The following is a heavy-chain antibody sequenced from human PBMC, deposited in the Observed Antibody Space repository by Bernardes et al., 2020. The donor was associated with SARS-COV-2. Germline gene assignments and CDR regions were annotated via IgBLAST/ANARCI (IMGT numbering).Heavy chain of an antibody. D-gene: IGHD3-10*01. CDR3: ARDLRGDSDY. J-gene: IGHJ4*02. Sequence: GGTLRLFCTASGFIFAASAMNWVRQAPGKGLEWVATVDGGGDDTYHADSVRGRFTISRDRSKRTLYLQMNALRAEDTGVYYCARDLRGDSDYWGQGTLVTVSA. V-gene: IGHV3-23*01. CDR2: VDGGGDDT. CDR1: GFIFAASA.